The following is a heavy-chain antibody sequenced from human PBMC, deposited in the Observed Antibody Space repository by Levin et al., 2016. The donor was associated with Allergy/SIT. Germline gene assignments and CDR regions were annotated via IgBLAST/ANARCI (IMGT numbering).Heavy chain of an antibody. CDR3: ARDHCSGGSCYSLDYFDY. J-gene: IGHJ4*02. D-gene: IGHD2-15*01. V-gene: IGHV1-2*02. CDR2: INPNSGGT. Sequence: WVRQAPGQGLEWMGWINPNSGGTNYAQKFQGRVTMTRDTSISTAYMELSRLRSDDTAVYYCARDHCSGGSCYSLDYFDYWGQGTLVTVSS.